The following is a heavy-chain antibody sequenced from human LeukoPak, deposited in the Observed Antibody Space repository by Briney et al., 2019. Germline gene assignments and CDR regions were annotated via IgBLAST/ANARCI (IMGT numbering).Heavy chain of an antibody. CDR2: INHSGST. CDR3: ASSEMATISPFFDY. V-gene: IGHV4-34*01. J-gene: IGHJ4*02. CDR1: GGSFSGYY. Sequence: PSETLSLTCAVYGGSFSGYYWSWIRQPPGKGLEWIGEINHSGSTNYNPSLKSRVTISVDTSKNQFSLKLSSVTAADTAVYYCASSEMATISPFFDYWGQGTLVTVSS. D-gene: IGHD5-24*01.